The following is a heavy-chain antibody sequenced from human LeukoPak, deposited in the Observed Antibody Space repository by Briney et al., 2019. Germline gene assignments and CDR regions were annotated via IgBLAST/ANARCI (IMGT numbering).Heavy chain of an antibody. J-gene: IGHJ4*02. CDR2: IWYDGSNK. CDR1: GFTFSSYG. CDR3: ARMSGSRLPGY. V-gene: IGHV3-33*01. Sequence: GGSLRLSCAASGFTFSSYGMHWVRQAPGKGLEWVAVIWYDGSNKYYADSVKGRFTISRDNSKNTLYLQMNSLRAEDTAVYYCARMSGSRLPGYWGQGTLVTVSS. D-gene: IGHD3-3*01.